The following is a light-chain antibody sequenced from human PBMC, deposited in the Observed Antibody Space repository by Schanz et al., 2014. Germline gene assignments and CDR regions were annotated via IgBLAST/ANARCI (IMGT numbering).Light chain of an antibody. CDR3: CSFAGMHIV. V-gene: IGLV2-18*02. CDR1: SGDVGSYNR. Sequence: QSALTQPPSVSGSPGQSVTISCTGTSGDVGSYNRVSWYQQPPGTAPKLMIYEVNNRPSGVPDRFSGSKSGSTASLTISGLRPEDEADYFCCSFAGMHIVFGDGTKLTVL. CDR2: EVN. J-gene: IGLJ1*01.